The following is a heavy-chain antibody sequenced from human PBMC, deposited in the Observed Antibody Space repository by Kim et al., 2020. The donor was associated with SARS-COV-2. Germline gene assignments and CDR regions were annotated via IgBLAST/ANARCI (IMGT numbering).Heavy chain of an antibody. CDR2: IYYGGST. CDR3: ARTYYYDDGGSSSFDS. V-gene: IGHV4-39*01. J-gene: IGHJ4*02. D-gene: IGHD3-22*01. CDR1: GGSISTRYY. Sequence: SETLSLTCTVSGGSISTRYYWGWFLHPPGKGLQWIGSIYYGGSTYYYPSLKSRVTISVDTSKNQFSLMLSSATAADSAVYFCARTYYYDDGGSSSFDSWCRGPPVTVSS.